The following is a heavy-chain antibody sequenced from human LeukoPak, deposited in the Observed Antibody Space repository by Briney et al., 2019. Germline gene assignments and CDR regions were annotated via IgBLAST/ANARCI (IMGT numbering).Heavy chain of an antibody. CDR3: ALCYSSSWYGYYYGMDV. D-gene: IGHD6-13*01. CDR2: MNPNSGNT. CDR1: GYTFTGYY. J-gene: IGHJ6*02. Sequence: ASVKVSCKASGYTFTGYYMHWVRQAPGQGLEWMGWMNPNSGNTGYAQKFQGRVTMTRNTSISTAYMELSSLRSEDTAVYYCALCYSSSWYGYYYGMDVWGQGTTVTVSS. V-gene: IGHV1-8*02.